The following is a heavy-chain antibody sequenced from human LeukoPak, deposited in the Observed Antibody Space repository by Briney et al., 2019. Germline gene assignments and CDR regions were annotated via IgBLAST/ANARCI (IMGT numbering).Heavy chain of an antibody. CDR3: AKGYDSSGTYYFDY. J-gene: IGHJ4*02. V-gene: IGHV3-9*03. D-gene: IGHD3-22*01. CDR1: GFTFDDYA. Sequence: GGSLRLSCAASGFTFDDYAMHWVRQAPGKGLEWVSGISWNSGSIGYADSVKGRFTISRDNAKNSLYLQVNSLRAEDIALYYCAKGYDSSGTYYFDYWGQGTLVTVSS. CDR2: ISWNSGSI.